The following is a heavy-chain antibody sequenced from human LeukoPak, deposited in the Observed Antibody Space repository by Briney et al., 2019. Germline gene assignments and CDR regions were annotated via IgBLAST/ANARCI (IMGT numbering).Heavy chain of an antibody. J-gene: IGHJ2*01. D-gene: IGHD3-3*01. V-gene: IGHV3-53*01. Sequence: TLRLSCAASGFTATTNYMSSVRQAPGHGLEWVSIIYSGGSTYYADSVKGRFTVSRDNPKNTLYLQMNSLRAEDTAVYYCARVGDHYHWYFDLWGRGTLVTVSS. CDR2: IYSGGST. CDR1: GFTATTNY. CDR3: ARVGDHYHWYFDL.